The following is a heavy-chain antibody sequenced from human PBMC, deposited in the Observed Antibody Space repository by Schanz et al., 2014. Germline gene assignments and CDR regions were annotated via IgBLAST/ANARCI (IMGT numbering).Heavy chain of an antibody. D-gene: IGHD4-17*01. J-gene: IGHJ4*02. V-gene: IGHV1-8*01. CDR3: ARGYGDSPTDF. CDR2: MQPDSGKT. Sequence: QVQLIQSGAEVKKPGASVKVSCTASGYTFTSYDINWVRQAIGQGPEWMGWMQPDSGKTHYAEKFQGRVAMTRDVSISTAYMELSSLASEDTAVYYCARGYGDSPTDFWGQGTLVTVSS. CDR1: GYTFTSYD.